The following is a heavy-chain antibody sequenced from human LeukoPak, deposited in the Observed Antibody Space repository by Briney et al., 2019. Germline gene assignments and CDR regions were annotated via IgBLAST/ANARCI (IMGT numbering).Heavy chain of an antibody. J-gene: IGHJ4*02. D-gene: IGHD6-13*01. CDR1: GASISRYY. CDR2: FHHSGNT. V-gene: IGHV4-59*12. Sequence: SETLSLTCSVSGASISRYYWSWIRQPPGRGLEWIGYFHHSGNTNYSPSLSSRITMSVDTSKNQFSLRLNSVTAADTAIYYCARRAAALDSWAKGTLVTVSS. CDR3: ARRAAALDS.